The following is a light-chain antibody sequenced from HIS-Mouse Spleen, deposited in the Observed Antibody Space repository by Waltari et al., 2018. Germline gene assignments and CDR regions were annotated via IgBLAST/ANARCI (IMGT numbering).Light chain of an antibody. CDR3: AAWDDSLSGWV. CDR1: SSNIGSNY. J-gene: IGLJ3*02. Sequence: QSVLTQPPSASGTPGQRVTISCSGSSSNIGSNYVYWYQQLPGTAPKLLIYRNNQRPSGCPDRCSGSKSGTSASLAISGLRSEDEADYYCAAWDDSLSGWVFGGGTKLTVL. CDR2: RNN. V-gene: IGLV1-47*01.